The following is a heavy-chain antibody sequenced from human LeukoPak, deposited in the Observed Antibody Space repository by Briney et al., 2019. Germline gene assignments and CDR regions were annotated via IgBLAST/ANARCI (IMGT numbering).Heavy chain of an antibody. CDR3: ARARSTGSGSYYTGFGY. Sequence: SETLSLTCAVYGGSFSGYYWSWIRQPPGKGLEWIGEINHSGSTNYNPSLKSRVTISVDTSKNQFSLKLSSVTAADTAVYYCARARSTGSGSYYTGFGYWGQGTLVTVSS. CDR2: INHSGST. CDR1: GGSFSGYY. D-gene: IGHD3-10*01. J-gene: IGHJ4*02. V-gene: IGHV4-34*01.